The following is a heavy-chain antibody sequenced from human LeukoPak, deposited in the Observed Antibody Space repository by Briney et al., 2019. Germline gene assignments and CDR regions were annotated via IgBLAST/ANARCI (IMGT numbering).Heavy chain of an antibody. V-gene: IGHV4-61*05. Sequence: PSETLSLTCTVSGGSISGSSYYWGWIRQPPGKGLEWIGYIYYSGSTNYNPSLKSRVTISVDTSKNQFSLKLSSVTAADTAVYYCARVALDYGDYVWFDPWGQGTLDTVSS. J-gene: IGHJ5*02. D-gene: IGHD4-17*01. CDR1: GGSISGSSYY. CDR2: IYYSGST. CDR3: ARVALDYGDYVWFDP.